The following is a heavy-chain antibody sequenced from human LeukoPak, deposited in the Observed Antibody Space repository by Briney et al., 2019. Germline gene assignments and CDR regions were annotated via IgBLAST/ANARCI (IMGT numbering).Heavy chain of an antibody. Sequence: GGSLRLSXAASGFIFSNYVMHWVRQAPGKGLEYVSAISSNGGSTYYANSVKGRFTISRDNSKNTLYLQMGSLRPEDMAVYYCARVYAGSWYAAFDIWGQGTMVTVSS. D-gene: IGHD6-13*01. J-gene: IGHJ3*02. CDR1: GFIFSNYV. V-gene: IGHV3-64*01. CDR3: ARVYAGSWYAAFDI. CDR2: ISSNGGST.